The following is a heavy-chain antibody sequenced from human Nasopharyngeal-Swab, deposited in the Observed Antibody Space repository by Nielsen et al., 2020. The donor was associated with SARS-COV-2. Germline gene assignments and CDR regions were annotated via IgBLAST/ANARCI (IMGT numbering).Heavy chain of an antibody. Sequence: ETLSLTCAASGFTFSSYWMHWVRQAPGKGLVWVSRINSDGSSTSYADSVKGRFTISRDNAKNTLYLQMNSLRAEDTAVYYCARNPDIVVVPAPLSYYGMDVWGQGTTVTVSS. J-gene: IGHJ6*02. D-gene: IGHD2-2*01. CDR3: ARNPDIVVVPAPLSYYGMDV. CDR2: INSDGSST. V-gene: IGHV3-74*01. CDR1: GFTFSSYW.